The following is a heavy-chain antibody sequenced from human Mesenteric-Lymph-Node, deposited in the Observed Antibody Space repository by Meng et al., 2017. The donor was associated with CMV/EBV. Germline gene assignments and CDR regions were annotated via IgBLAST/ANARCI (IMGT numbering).Heavy chain of an antibody. CDR2: MHYTGST. V-gene: IGHV4-61*01. J-gene: IGHJ6*02. Sequence: SETLSLTCTVSGGSVSSRSYYWSWIRQPSGKGLEWIGYMHYTGSTNYNPSLNSRVTITVDRSTNQFSLKLSSVTAADTAVYYCARDRGYGMDVWGHGTTVTVSS. CDR1: GGSVSSRSYY. CDR3: ARDRGYGMDV.